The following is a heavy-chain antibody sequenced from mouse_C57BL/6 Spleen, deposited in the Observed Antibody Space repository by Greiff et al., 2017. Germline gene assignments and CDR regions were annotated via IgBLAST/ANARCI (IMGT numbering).Heavy chain of an antibody. Sequence: VQLQQSGPGLVQPSQSLSITCTVSGFSLTSYGVHWVRQSPGKGLEWLGVIWRGGSTDYNPAFMSRLSITKDNSKSQVFFKMNSLQADDTAIYYCAKNSPYDYGSSYGYFDVWGTGTTVTVSS. CDR2: IWRGGST. V-gene: IGHV2-5*01. CDR3: AKNSPYDYGSSYGYFDV. D-gene: IGHD1-1*01. CDR1: GFSLTSYG. J-gene: IGHJ1*03.